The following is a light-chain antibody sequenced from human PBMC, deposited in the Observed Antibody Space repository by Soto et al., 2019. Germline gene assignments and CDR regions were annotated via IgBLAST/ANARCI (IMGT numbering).Light chain of an antibody. CDR3: RKHNSARLT. CDR2: DAS. V-gene: IGKV1-27*01. J-gene: IGKJ4*01. Sequence: DIQLTQSPSSLSASVGDRVTITCRASLPISNYLAWYQQKPGKIPNLLIYDASTLQAGVPSRFSGSGSGTDFTLTTISRQPPEVSAYYCRKHNSARLTFGGGTKVEIQ. CDR1: LPISNY.